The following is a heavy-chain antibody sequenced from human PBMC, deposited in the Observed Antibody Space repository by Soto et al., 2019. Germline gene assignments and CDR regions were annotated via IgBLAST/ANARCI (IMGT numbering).Heavy chain of an antibody. V-gene: IGHV1-69*13. J-gene: IGHJ6*02. CDR3: TRGITLIRGVIPPGYYYGMDV. Sequence: ASVKVSCKASGGTFSSYAISWVRQAPGQGLEWMGGFNPIFETASYSQQCQGRVTITADESTNTVYMDLSSLRSEDTAVYYCTRGITLIRGVIPPGYYYGMDVWGQGTTVTVSS. CDR1: GGTFSSYA. D-gene: IGHD3-10*01. CDR2: FNPIFETA.